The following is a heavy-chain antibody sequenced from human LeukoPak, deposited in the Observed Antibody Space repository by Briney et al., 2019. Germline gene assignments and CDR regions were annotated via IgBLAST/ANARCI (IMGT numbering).Heavy chain of an antibody. CDR3: AWGYSYGEGGFDY. V-gene: IGHV3-30*03. J-gene: IGHJ4*02. CDR2: ISYDGSNK. CDR1: GFTFSSYA. D-gene: IGHD5-18*01. Sequence: GGSLRLSCAASGFTFSSYAMSWVRQAPGKGLEWVAVISYDGSNKYYADSVKGRFTISRDNSKNTLYLQMNSLRAEDTAVYYCAWGYSYGEGGFDYWGQGTLVTVSS.